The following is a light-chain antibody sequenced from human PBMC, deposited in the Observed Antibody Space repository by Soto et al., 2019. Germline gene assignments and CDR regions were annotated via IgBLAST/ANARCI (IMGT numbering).Light chain of an antibody. CDR1: SSKIMNNY. Sequence: QSVLTQPPSVSAAPGQKVTISCSGSSSKIMNNYVSWYQQLPGTAPKLLIYENNKRPSGIPDRFSGSKSGTSATLVITGLQTGDEADYYCGTWDNSLSAFWVFGGGTKLTVL. CDR3: GTWDNSLSAFWV. V-gene: IGLV1-51*02. CDR2: ENN. J-gene: IGLJ3*02.